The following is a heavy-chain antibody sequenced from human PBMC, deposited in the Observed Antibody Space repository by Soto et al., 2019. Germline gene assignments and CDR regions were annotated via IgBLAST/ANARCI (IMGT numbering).Heavy chain of an antibody. J-gene: IGHJ5*02. CDR3: ARQRMVRGKSSLNWFDP. Sequence: SETLSLTCTVSGGSISSSSYYWGWIRQPPGKGLEWIGSIYYSGSTYYNPSLKSRVTISVDTSKNQFSLKLSSVTAADTAVYYCARQRMVRGKSSLNWFDPWGQGTLVTVSS. CDR2: IYYSGST. V-gene: IGHV4-39*01. D-gene: IGHD3-10*01. CDR1: GGSISSSSYY.